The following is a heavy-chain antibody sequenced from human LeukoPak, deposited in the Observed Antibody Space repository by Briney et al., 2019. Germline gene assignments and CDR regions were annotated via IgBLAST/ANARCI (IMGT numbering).Heavy chain of an antibody. V-gene: IGHV3-74*01. CDR1: GFTFSNVW. CDR3: ARDPELHVDYYYYGMDV. Sequence: PGGSLRLSCAASGFTFSNVWMSWVRQVPGKGLVWVSRINSDGSSTSYADSVKGRFTISRDNAKNTLYLQMNSLRAEDTAVYYCARDPELHVDYYYYGMDVWGQGTTVTVSS. J-gene: IGHJ6*02. CDR2: INSDGSST. D-gene: IGHD2-15*01.